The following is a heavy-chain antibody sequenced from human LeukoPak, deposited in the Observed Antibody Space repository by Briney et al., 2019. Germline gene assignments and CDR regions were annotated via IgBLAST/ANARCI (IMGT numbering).Heavy chain of an antibody. Sequence: GRSLRLSCAASGFTFSNYVMHWVRQAPGKGLGWVALISYDGYNKYYADSVKGRFPISRDNSKNTLYLQMNSLRAEDTAVYFCARDNAHSSGMDVWGQGTTVTVSS. CDR1: GFTFSNYV. V-gene: IGHV3-30-3*01. CDR3: ARDNAHSSGMDV. J-gene: IGHJ6*02. CDR2: ISYDGYNK. D-gene: IGHD2-15*01.